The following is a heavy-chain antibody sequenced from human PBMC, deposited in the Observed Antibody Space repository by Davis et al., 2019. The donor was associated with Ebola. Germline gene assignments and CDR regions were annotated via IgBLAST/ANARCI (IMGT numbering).Heavy chain of an antibody. V-gene: IGHV5-51*01. J-gene: IGHJ3*02. Sequence: KVSCKASGYRFTSYWIGWVRQMPGRGLQWMGIIYPDDSETTYSPSFQGQIIISADRSISTAYLQWSSLKASDTAMYYCARPSITGTADAFDIWGQGTMVTVSS. CDR2: IYPDDSET. CDR3: ARPSITGTADAFDI. CDR1: GYRFTSYW. D-gene: IGHD1-20*01.